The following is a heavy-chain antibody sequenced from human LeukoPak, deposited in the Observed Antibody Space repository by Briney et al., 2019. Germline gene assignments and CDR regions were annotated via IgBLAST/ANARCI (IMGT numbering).Heavy chain of an antibody. J-gene: IGHJ4*02. CDR1: GFTFSSYS. V-gene: IGHV3-21*01. CDR2: ISSSSSYI. Sequence: GGSLRLSCAASGFTFSSYSMNWVRQAPGKGLEWVLSISSSSSYIYYADSVKGRFTISKDNAKNSLYLQMNSLRAEDTAVYYCARDQTTYYFDYWGQGTLVTVSS. D-gene: IGHD1-1*01. CDR3: ARDQTTYYFDY.